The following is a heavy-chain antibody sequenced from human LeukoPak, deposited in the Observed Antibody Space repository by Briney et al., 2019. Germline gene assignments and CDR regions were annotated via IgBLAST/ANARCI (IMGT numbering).Heavy chain of an antibody. V-gene: IGHV3-11*06. CDR3: ARAVSTVTTFDY. Sequence: GGSLRLSCAASGFTFSDYYMSWIRQAPGKGLEWVSYISSSSSNTYYADSVKGRFTISRDNAKNSLYLEMNSLRAEDTAVYYCARAVSTVTTFDYWGQGTLVTVSS. J-gene: IGHJ4*02. D-gene: IGHD4-17*01. CDR1: GFTFSDYY. CDR2: ISSSSSNT.